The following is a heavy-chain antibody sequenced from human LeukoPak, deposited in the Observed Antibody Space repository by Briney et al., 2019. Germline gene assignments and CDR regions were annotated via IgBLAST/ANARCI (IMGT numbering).Heavy chain of an antibody. J-gene: IGHJ6*03. CDR3: ARGGGVVVVTAITDYYYYYMDV. Sequence: SETLSLTRAVYGGSFSGYYWSWIRQPPGKGLEWIGEINHSGSTNYNPSLKSRVTISVDTSKNQFSLKLSSVTAADTAVYYCARGGGVVVVTAITDYYYYYMDVWGKGTTVTVSS. V-gene: IGHV4-34*01. CDR1: GGSFSGYY. D-gene: IGHD2-21*02. CDR2: INHSGST.